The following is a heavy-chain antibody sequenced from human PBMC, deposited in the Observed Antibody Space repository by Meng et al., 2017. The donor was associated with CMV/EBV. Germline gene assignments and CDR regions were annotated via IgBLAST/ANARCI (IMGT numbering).Heavy chain of an antibody. CDR3: ASGPRPTTPNQYYFDY. CDR1: GGTFSSYA. V-gene: IGHV1-69*10. J-gene: IGHJ4*02. Sequence: SVKVSCKASGGTFSSYAISWVRQAPGQGLEWMGGIIPILGIANYAQKFQGRVTITADKSTSTAYMELSSLRSEDTAVYYCASGPRPTTPNQYYFDYWGQGTLVTVSS. CDR2: IIPILGIA. D-gene: IGHD2-15*01.